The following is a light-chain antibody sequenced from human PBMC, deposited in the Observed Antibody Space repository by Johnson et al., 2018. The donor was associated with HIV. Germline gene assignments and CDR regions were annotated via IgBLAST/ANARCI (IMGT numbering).Light chain of an antibody. CDR2: DNN. CDR1: SCDIGNNY. V-gene: IGLV1-51*01. CDR3: GTWDSSLSAYV. J-gene: IGLJ1*01. Sequence: QSVLTQPPSVSAAPGQKVTISCSGSSCDIGNNYVSCHQQFPGTAPKLLIYDNNKRPSGIPDRFSGSKSGTSATLGITGLQTGDEADYYCGTWDSSLSAYVFGTGTKVTFL.